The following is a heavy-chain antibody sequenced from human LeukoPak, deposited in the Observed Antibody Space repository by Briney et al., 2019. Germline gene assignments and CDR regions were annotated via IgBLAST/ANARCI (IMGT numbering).Heavy chain of an antibody. CDR3: ARDQADSSGWYERWGYYYYYYGMDV. V-gene: IGHV3-7*01. Sequence: PGGSLRLSCAASGFTFSSYWMSWVRQAPGKGLEWVANIKQDGSEKYYVDSVKGRFTISRDNAKNSLYLQMNSLRAEDTAVYYCARDQADSSGWYERWGYYYYYYGMDVWGQGTTVTVSS. CDR1: GFTFSSYW. D-gene: IGHD6-19*01. CDR2: IKQDGSEK. J-gene: IGHJ6*02.